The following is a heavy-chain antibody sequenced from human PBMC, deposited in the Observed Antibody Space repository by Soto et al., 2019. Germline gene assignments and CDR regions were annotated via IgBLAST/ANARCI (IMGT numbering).Heavy chain of an antibody. J-gene: IGHJ4*02. V-gene: IGHV1-3*01. Sequence: ASVKVSCKASGYTFTSYAMHWVRQAPGQRLEWMGWVNAGNGNTRYSQKFQGRVTITRDTSASTAYMELSSLRSEDTAEYYCARGGRISGVYWGQGTLGTSPQ. CDR1: GYTFTSYA. CDR3: ARGGRISGVY. D-gene: IGHD1-26*01. CDR2: VNAGNGNT.